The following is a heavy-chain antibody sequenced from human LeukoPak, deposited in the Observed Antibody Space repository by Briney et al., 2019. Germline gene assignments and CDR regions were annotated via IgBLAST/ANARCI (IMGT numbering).Heavy chain of an antibody. V-gene: IGHV4-59*01. CDR2: IYYSGST. Sequence: SETLSLTCAVYGGSFSGYYWSWIRQPPGKGLEWIGYIYYSGSTNYNPSLKSRVTISVDTSKNQFSLKLSSVTAADTAVYYCASLWFGELSLWGQGTLVTVSS. CDR3: ASLWFGELSL. D-gene: IGHD3-10*01. J-gene: IGHJ4*02. CDR1: GGSFSGYY.